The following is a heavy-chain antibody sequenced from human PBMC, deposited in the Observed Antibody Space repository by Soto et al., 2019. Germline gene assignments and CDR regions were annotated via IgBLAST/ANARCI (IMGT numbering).Heavy chain of an antibody. CDR2: INAGNGNT. V-gene: IGHV1-3*01. CDR1: GYTFTSYA. CDR3: ARGWVDPTYGMDV. Sequence: ASVKVSCKASGYTFTSYAMHWVRQAPGQRLEWMGWINAGNGNTKYSQKFQGRFTISRDNSKNTLYLQMGSLRPEDMAVYYCARGWVDPTYGMDVWGQGTTVTVSS. J-gene: IGHJ6*02. D-gene: IGHD2-15*01.